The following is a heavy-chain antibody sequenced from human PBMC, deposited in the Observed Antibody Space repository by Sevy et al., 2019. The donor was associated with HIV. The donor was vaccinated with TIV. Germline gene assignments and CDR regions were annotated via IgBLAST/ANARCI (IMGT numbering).Heavy chain of an antibody. V-gene: IGHV3-30*03. CDR2: ISYDGSHK. CDR3: ASWIAVAGYFDY. Sequence: GGSLRLSCAASGLTFSTYGMHWVRQAPGKGLEWVAVISYDGSHKYYAHSVKGRFTISRDNSKNTLYLQMNSLRAEDTAVYYCASWIAVAGYFDYWGQGTLVTVSS. D-gene: IGHD6-19*01. CDR1: GLTFSTYG. J-gene: IGHJ4*02.